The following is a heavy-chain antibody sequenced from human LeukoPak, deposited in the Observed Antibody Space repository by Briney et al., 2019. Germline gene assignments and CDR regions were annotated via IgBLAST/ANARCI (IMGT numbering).Heavy chain of an antibody. J-gene: IGHJ6*03. V-gene: IGHV4-34*01. CDR3: ARLGGVYGYYYYYMDV. CDR2: INHSGST. D-gene: IGHD3-10*01. CDR1: GGSFSGYY. Sequence: SETLSLTCAVYGGSFSGYYWSWIRQPPGKGLEWIGEINHSGSTNYNPSLKSRVTISVDTSKNQFSLKLSSVTAADTAVYYCARLGGVYGYYYYYMDVWGKGTTVTISS.